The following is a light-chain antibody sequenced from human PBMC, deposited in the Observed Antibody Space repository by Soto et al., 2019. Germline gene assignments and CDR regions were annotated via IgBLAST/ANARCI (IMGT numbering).Light chain of an antibody. CDR2: GNS. Sequence: HSALTQPPSVSGAPGQRVTISCTGSSSNIGAGYDVHWYQQLPGTAPKLLIYGNSNRPSGVPDRFSGSKSGTSASLAITGLQAEDEADYYCQSYDSSLSGKVFGTGNKVTVL. CDR3: QSYDSSLSGKV. CDR1: SSNIGAGYD. V-gene: IGLV1-40*01. J-gene: IGLJ1*01.